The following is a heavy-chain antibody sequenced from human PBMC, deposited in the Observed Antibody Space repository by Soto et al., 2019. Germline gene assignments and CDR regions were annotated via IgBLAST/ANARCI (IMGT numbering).Heavy chain of an antibody. CDR1: GFTFSSYA. D-gene: IGHD3-22*01. V-gene: IGHV3-23*01. CDR2: ISGSGGST. J-gene: IGHJ1*01. Sequence: QAGGSLRLSCAASGFTFSSYAMSWVRQAPGKGLEWVSAISGSGGSTYYADSVKGRFTISRDNSKNTLYLQMNSLRAEDTAVYYCAKEDPRGGYITMIVPGGAEYFQHWGQGTLVTVSS. CDR3: AKEDPRGGYITMIVPGGAEYFQH.